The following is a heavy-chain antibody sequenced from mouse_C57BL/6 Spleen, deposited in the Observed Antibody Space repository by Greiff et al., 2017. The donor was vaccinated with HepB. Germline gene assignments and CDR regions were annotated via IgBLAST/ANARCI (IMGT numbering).Heavy chain of an antibody. V-gene: IGHV2-9-1*01. CDR3: ARNRDGYDDGSWFAY. J-gene: IGHJ3*01. Sequence: VQVVESGPGLVAPSQSLSITCTVSGFSLTSYAISWVRQPPGKGLEWLGVIWTGGGTNYNSALKSRLSISKDNSKSQVFLKMNSLQTDDTARYYCARNRDGYDDGSWFAYWGQGTLVTVSA. CDR2: IWTGGGT. CDR1: GFSLTSYA. D-gene: IGHD2-2*01.